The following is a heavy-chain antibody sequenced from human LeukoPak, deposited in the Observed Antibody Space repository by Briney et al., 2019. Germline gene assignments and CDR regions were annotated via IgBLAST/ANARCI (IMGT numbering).Heavy chain of an antibody. D-gene: IGHD2-8*01. Sequence: PGGSLRLSCAASGFTFSSYWMSWVRQAPGKGLEWVANIKQDGSGKYYVDSVKGRFTISRDNAKNSLYLQMNSLRAEDTAVYYCARSPNGYYMDVWGKGTKVTVSS. J-gene: IGHJ6*03. V-gene: IGHV3-7*01. CDR1: GFTFSSYW. CDR3: ARSPNGYYMDV. CDR2: IKQDGSGK.